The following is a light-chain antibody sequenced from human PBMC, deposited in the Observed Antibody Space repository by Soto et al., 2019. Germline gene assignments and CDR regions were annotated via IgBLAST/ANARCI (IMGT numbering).Light chain of an antibody. CDR1: SSDVGGYNY. Sequence: QSALTQPASVSGSPGQSITISCTGTSSDVGGYNYVSWYQQHPGKAPKLMIYEVSNRPSGVSNRFSGSKSGNTASLTISGLQAEDEADYYCSSYTSSSTYVFXTGTKGTGL. CDR2: EVS. CDR3: SSYTSSSTYV. J-gene: IGLJ1*01. V-gene: IGLV2-14*01.